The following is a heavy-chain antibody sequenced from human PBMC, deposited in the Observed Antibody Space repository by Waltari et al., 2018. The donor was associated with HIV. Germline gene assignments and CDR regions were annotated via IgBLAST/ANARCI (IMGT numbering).Heavy chain of an antibody. CDR3: VALRTVTGTIDK. Sequence: QLQLQESGPALVKPSETLSLTCTVSTGYITQSYYWGWVRQFPGTGLEWIGSIYSNGVSHYAPSLKSRVALSVDMSKNQFSLTLTAVTAADTSRYFCVALRTVTGTIDKWSQGTLVTVS. D-gene: IGHD6-19*01. CDR2: IYSNGVS. J-gene: IGHJ4*02. V-gene: IGHV4-39*01. CDR1: TGYITQSYY.